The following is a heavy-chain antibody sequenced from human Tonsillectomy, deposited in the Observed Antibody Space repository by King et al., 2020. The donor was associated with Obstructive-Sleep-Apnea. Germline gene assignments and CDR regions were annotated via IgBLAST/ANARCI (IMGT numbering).Heavy chain of an antibody. CDR3: ARHAGGGYHDDAFDI. V-gene: IGHV4-59*08. D-gene: IGHD2-15*01. CDR2: IYYSGGT. CDR1: AGSISYYH. Sequence: QVQLQESGPGLVKPSETLSLTCTVSAGSISYYHWSWIRQPPGRGLEWIGYIYYSGGTKYNPSLKSRVTISVDTSKKQFSLKLSSATAADTAVYYCARHAGGGYHDDAFDIWGQGTMVTVSS. J-gene: IGHJ3*02.